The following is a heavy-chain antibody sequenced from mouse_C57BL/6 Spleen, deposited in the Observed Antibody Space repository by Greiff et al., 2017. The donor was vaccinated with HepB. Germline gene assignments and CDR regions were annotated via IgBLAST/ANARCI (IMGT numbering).Heavy chain of an antibody. V-gene: IGHV1-82*01. Sequence: QVQLQQSGPELVKPGASVKISCKASGYAFSSSWMNWVKQRPGKGLEWIGRIYPGDGDTNYNGKFKGKATLTADKSSSTAYMQLSSLTSEDSAVYFCARSRGHAMDYWGQGTSVTVSS. CDR2: IYPGDGDT. J-gene: IGHJ4*01. CDR1: GYAFSSSW. CDR3: ARSRGHAMDY.